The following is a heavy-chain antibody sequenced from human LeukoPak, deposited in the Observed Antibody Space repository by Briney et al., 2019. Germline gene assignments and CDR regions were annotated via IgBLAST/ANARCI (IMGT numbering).Heavy chain of an antibody. CDR2: IWYDGSNK. CDR1: GFTFSSYG. D-gene: IGHD2-2*01. CDR3: ARDSRRYCSSTSCSPGWFDP. Sequence: SGGSLRLSCAASGFTFSSYGMHWVRQAPGKGLEWVAVIWYDGSNKYYADSVKGRFTISRDNSKNTLYLQMNSLRAEDTAVYYCARDSRRYCSSTSCSPGWFDPWGQGTLVTVSS. V-gene: IGHV3-33*01. J-gene: IGHJ5*02.